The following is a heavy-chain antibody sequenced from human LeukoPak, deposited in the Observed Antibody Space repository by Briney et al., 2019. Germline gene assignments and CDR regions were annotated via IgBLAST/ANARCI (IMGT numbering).Heavy chain of an antibody. D-gene: IGHD3-10*01. Sequence: ASVKVSCTASGYTFNNYVMSWVRQAPGQGLEWMGWINTNTGNPTYARAFKGRFVFSLDTSVNTAYLHISSLKAEDTAVYYCARAYDTVSVIFDYWGQGTLVTVSS. J-gene: IGHJ4*02. CDR3: ARAYDTVSVIFDY. V-gene: IGHV7-4-1*02. CDR1: GYTFNNYV. CDR2: INTNTGNP.